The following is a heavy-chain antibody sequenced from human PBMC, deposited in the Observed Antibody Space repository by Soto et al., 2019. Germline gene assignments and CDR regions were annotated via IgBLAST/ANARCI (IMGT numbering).Heavy chain of an antibody. V-gene: IGHV3-33*01. CDR1: GFTFSSYG. J-gene: IGHJ4*02. Sequence: QVQVVESGGGVVQPGRSLRLSCAASGFTFSSYGMHWVRKAPGKGLEWVAVIWYDGSNKHYADSVKGRFTISRDNSKNTLYVQMNSLRAEDTAVYYCARGYSHGSIDYWGQGTLVTVSS. D-gene: IGHD5-18*01. CDR2: IWYDGSNK. CDR3: ARGYSHGSIDY.